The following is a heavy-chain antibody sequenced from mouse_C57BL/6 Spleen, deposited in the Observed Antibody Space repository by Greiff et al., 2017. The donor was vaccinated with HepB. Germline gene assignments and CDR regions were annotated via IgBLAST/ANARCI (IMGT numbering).Heavy chain of an antibody. CDR2: INPYNGGT. J-gene: IGHJ2*01. Sequence: EVQLQESGPVLVKPGASVKMSCKASGYTFTDYYMNWVKQSHGKSLEWIGVINPYNGGTSYNQKFKGKATLTVDKYSSTAYMELNSLTSEDTAVYYCARSGGYYETFDDWGKGTTLTVSS. CDR3: ARSGGYYETFDD. V-gene: IGHV1-19*01. CDR1: GYTFTDYY. D-gene: IGHD2-3*01.